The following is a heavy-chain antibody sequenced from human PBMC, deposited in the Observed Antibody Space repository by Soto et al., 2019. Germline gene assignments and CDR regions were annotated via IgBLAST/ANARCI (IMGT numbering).Heavy chain of an antibody. J-gene: IGHJ3*02. CDR2: ISSSSSYI. CDR3: ARDENEVIRDAFDI. CDR1: GFTFSSYS. Sequence: EVQLVESGGGLVKPGGSLRLSCAASGFTFSSYSMNWVRQAPGKWLEWVSSISSSSSYIYYADSVKGRFTISRDNAKNSLYLQMNSLRAEDTAVYYCARDENEVIRDAFDIWGQGTMVTVSS. V-gene: IGHV3-21*01. D-gene: IGHD1-1*01.